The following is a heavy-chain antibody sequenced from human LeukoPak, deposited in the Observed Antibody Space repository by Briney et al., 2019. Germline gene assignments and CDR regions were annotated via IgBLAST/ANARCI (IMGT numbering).Heavy chain of an antibody. CDR2: ISSSGSTI. CDR1: GFTVSSNY. V-gene: IGHV3-11*04. D-gene: IGHD3-9*01. Sequence: PGGSLRLSCAASGFTVSSNYMSWVRQAPGKGLEWVSYISSSGSTIYYADSVKGRFTISRDNAKNSLYLQMNSLRAEDTAVYYCAREAYDILTGPLILWGQGTLVTVSS. CDR3: AREAYDILTGPLIL. J-gene: IGHJ4*02.